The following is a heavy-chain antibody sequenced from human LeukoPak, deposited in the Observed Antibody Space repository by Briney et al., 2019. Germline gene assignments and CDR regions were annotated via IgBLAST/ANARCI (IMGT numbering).Heavy chain of an antibody. CDR2: IYPGDSDT. V-gene: IGHV5-51*01. J-gene: IGHJ4*02. Sequence: GESLQISCKGSGYSFLSHWIGRVRQMPGKGLEWMGIIYPGDSDTRYNPSFQGQVTISADKSISTAYLQWSSLKASDTAMYYCARHASPYSSNYYFDYWGQGALVTVSS. CDR3: ARHASPYSSNYYFDY. CDR1: GYSFLSHW. D-gene: IGHD6-13*01.